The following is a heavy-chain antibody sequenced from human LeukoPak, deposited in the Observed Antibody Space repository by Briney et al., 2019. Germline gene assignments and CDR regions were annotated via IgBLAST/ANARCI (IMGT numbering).Heavy chain of an antibody. CDR1: GYTFTSYG. V-gene: IGHV1-18*01. D-gene: IGHD2-2*01. J-gene: IGHJ6*02. Sequence: ASVKVSCKASGYTFTSYGISWVGQAAGQGVEGVGWINVYNGNTNYAQKLQSRVTMTTDTSTSTAYMELRSLRSDDTAVYYCASGSSSQLLSDSYYYGMDVWGQGTTVTVSS. CDR3: ASGSSSQLLSDSYYYGMDV. CDR2: INVYNGNT.